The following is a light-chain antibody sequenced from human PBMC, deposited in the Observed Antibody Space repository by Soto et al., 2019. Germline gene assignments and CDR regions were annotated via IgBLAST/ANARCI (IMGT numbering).Light chain of an antibody. Sequence: QLVLTQPASVSGSPGQSITISCTGTSSDVDNYNYVSWYQQHPGKAPKLLIYEVSNRPSGVSNRFSGSKSANTASLTISGLQAEDEADYYCSSYTRSTTRVFGGGTKLTVL. CDR2: EVS. CDR1: SSDVDNYNY. J-gene: IGLJ2*01. CDR3: SSYTRSTTRV. V-gene: IGLV2-14*01.